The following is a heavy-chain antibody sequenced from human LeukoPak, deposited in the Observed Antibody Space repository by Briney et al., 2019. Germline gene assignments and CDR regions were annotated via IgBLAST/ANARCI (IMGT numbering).Heavy chain of an antibody. CDR2: IFYTGST. CDR3: ARRRSHDVWSA. D-gene: IGHD3-3*01. J-gene: IGHJ4*02. Sequence: SETLSLTCTVSGDSISTGRYFWGWIRQPPGKGLEWIGTIFYTGSTYYNPSLQSRVTISIDTSKNRFSLSLTSVSAADTAVYFCARRRSHDVWSAWGQGTLVSVSS. CDR1: GDSISTGRYF. V-gene: IGHV4-39*01.